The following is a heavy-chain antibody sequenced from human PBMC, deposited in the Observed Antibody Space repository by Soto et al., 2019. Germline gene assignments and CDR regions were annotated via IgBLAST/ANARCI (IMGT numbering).Heavy chain of an antibody. V-gene: IGHV1-69*04. Sequence: SVKVSCKASGGTFSSYTISWVRQAPGQGLEWKGRIIPILGIANYAKKLQGRVTITADKSTSTAYMELGSLRSEDTAVYYCARDPSPFYCSSTSCYADAFDIWGQGTMVTVSS. CDR1: GGTFSSYT. D-gene: IGHD2-2*01. CDR2: IIPILGIA. CDR3: ARDPSPFYCSSTSCYADAFDI. J-gene: IGHJ3*02.